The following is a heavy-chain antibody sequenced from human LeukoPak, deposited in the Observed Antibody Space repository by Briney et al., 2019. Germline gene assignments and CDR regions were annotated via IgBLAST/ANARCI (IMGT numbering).Heavy chain of an antibody. Sequence: GGSLRLSCAASGFTVSSNYMSWVRQAPGKGLEWVSAISGSGGSTYYADSVKGRFTISRDNSKNTLYLQMNSLRAEDTAVYYCAKSDGDGYNPAGYGMDVWGQGTTVTVSS. D-gene: IGHD5-24*01. CDR2: ISGSGGST. V-gene: IGHV3-23*01. J-gene: IGHJ6*02. CDR3: AKSDGDGYNPAGYGMDV. CDR1: GFTVSSNY.